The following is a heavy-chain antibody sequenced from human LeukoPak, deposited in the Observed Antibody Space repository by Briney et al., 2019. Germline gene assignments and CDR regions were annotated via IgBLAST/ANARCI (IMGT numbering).Heavy chain of an antibody. Sequence: GGSRNPSCVAFGFPFLIIARGGFGRRPERGLKLSSGIYENGGTTYYADSVKGRFSISRDNSKNTLYLQMDSLRGEDTAVYYCAKDFRIGYSAHFDYWGQGALVTVSS. D-gene: IGHD2-21*01. V-gene: IGHV3-23*01. CDR3: AKDFRIGYSAHFDY. CDR1: GFPFLIIA. J-gene: IGHJ4*02. CDR2: IYENGGTT.